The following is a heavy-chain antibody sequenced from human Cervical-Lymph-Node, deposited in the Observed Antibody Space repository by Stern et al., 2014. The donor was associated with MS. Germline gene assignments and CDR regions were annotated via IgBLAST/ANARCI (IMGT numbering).Heavy chain of an antibody. D-gene: IGHD2-2*01. CDR1: GGTFSSYA. V-gene: IGHV1-69*01. Sequence: VHLVESGAEVKKPGSSVKVSCKASGGTFSSYAISWVRQAPGQGLEWMGGIIPIFGTANYAQKFQGRVTITADESTSTAYMELSGLRSEDTAVYYCARDGYEWRYGMDVWGQGTTVTVSS. J-gene: IGHJ6*02. CDR2: IIPIFGTA. CDR3: ARDGYEWRYGMDV.